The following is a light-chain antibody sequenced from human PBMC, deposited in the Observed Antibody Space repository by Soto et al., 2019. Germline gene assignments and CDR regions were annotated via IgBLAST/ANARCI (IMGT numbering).Light chain of an antibody. CDR3: QQYDNLPIT. CDR1: QDISNY. V-gene: IGKV1-33*01. J-gene: IGKJ5*01. CDR2: DAS. Sequence: DILMTQSPYSLSSSVGDRVTITCQASQDISNYLNCYQQKPGKDPKLLIYDASNLETGVPSRFSGSGSGTDFTFTISSLQPEDIATYYCQQYDNLPITFGQGTRLEIK.